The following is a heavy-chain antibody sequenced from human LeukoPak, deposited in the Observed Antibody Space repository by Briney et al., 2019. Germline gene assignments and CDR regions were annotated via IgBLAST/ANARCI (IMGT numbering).Heavy chain of an antibody. CDR2: IIPILGRA. CDR3: ASSTVDYGHHTKVRRNNWFDP. V-gene: IGHV1-69*04. CDR1: GGTFSSYA. Sequence: SVKVSCKASGGTFSSYAISWVRQAPGQGLEWMGRIIPILGRANYVQKFRGGATITADKSTNTAYVELSSLRSEDTAVYYCASSTVDYGHHTKVRRNNWFDPSGQATLVTASA. J-gene: IGHJ5*01. D-gene: IGHD4-17*01.